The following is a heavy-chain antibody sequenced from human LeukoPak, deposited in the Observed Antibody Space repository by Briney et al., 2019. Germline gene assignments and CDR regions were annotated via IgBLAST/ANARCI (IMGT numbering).Heavy chain of an antibody. J-gene: IGHJ6*04. CDR1: GFTFSSYW. Sequence: HPGGSLRLSCAASGFTFSSYWMSWVRQAPGKGLEWVANIRQDGSEEYYVDSVKGRFTISRDNAKNSLYLQMNSLRAEDTAVYYCARAETTVTTNGGNYYYGMDVWGKGTTVTVSS. D-gene: IGHD4-17*01. V-gene: IGHV3-7*03. CDR3: ARAETTVTTNGGNYYYGMDV. CDR2: IRQDGSEE.